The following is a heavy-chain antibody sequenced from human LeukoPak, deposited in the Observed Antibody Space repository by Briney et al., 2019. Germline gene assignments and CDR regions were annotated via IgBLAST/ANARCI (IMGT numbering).Heavy chain of an antibody. CDR2: INHSGGT. D-gene: IGHD3-10*01. J-gene: IGHJ4*02. Sequence: ASETLSLTCAVYGGSFSGYYWSWIRQPPGKGLEWIGEINHSGGTNYNPSLKSRVTISVDTSKNQFSLKLSSVTAADTAVYYCAREVSGTYYYGSGSYQIDYWGQGTRDTVSS. V-gene: IGHV4-34*01. CDR3: AREVSGTYYYGSGSYQIDY. CDR1: GGSFSGYY.